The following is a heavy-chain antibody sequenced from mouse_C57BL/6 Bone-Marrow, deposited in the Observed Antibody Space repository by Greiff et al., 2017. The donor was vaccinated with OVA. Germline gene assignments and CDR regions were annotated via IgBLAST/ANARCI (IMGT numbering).Heavy chain of an antibody. D-gene: IGHD4-1*01. Sequence: EVMLVESGGGLVKPGGSLKLSCAASGFTFSSYAMSWVRQTPEKRLEWVATISDGGSYTYYPDNVKGRFTISRDNAKNNLYLQMSHLKSEDTAMYYCARDPGTGDYYAMDYWGQGTSVTVSS. J-gene: IGHJ4*01. V-gene: IGHV5-4*01. CDR1: GFTFSSYA. CDR2: ISDGGSYT. CDR3: ARDPGTGDYYAMDY.